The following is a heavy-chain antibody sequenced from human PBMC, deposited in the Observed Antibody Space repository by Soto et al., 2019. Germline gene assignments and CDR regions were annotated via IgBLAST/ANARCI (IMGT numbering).Heavy chain of an antibody. D-gene: IGHD2-2*01. J-gene: IGHJ5*02. V-gene: IGHV1-69*13. CDR1: GGTFSSYA. CDR2: IIPIFGTA. CDR3: AGGLVEYQLLPTLYCRWFEP. Sequence: ASVKVSCKASGGTFSSYAISWVRQAPGQGPEWMGGIIPIFGTANYAQKFQGRVTITADESTSTAYMELSSLRSEDTAVYYCAGGLVEYQLLPTLYCRWFEPWGQGTLVTVSS.